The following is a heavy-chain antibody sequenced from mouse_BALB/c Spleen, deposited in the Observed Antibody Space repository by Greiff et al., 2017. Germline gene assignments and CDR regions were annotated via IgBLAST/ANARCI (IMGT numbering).Heavy chain of an antibody. CDR2: IRNKANGYTT. D-gene: IGHD2-14*01. CDR1: GFTFTDYY. V-gene: IGHV7-3*02. Sequence: EVQVVESGGGLVQPGGSLRLSCATSGFTFTDYYMSWVRQPPGKALEWLGFIRNKANGYTTEYSASVKGRFTISRDNSQSILYLQMNTLRAEDSATYYCARDRGYRYFDYWGQGTTLTVSS. J-gene: IGHJ2*01. CDR3: ARDRGYRYFDY.